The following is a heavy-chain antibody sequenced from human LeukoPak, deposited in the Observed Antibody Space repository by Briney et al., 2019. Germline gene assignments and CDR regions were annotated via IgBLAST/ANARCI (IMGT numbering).Heavy chain of an antibody. CDR2: IYSGGST. D-gene: IGHD6-13*01. V-gene: IGHV3-23*03. CDR1: GFTFSSYG. CDR3: AKAGYSSSKNSPFDY. J-gene: IGHJ4*02. Sequence: GGTLRLSCAASGFTFSSYGMSWVRQAPGKGLEWVSVIYSGGSTYYADSVKGRFTISRDNSKNTLYLQMNSLRAEDTAVYYCAKAGYSSSKNSPFDYWGQGTLVTVSS.